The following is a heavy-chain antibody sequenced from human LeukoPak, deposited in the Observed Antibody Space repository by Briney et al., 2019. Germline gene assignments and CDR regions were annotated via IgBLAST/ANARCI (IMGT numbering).Heavy chain of an antibody. CDR2: IIPILCIA. CDR1: SGNISSYA. D-gene: IGHD2-15*01. CDR3: ARDLGYSGRSLTFY. J-gene: IGHJ4*02. V-gene: IGHV1-69*04. Sequence: SLKIFCNTSSGNISSYAISWVRHAPGQRLQWMRRIIPILCIANYAQKFQGRVTISADKSTSTAYMELSSLRAEDTAVYYCARDLGYSGRSLTFYWGQGTLVTVSS.